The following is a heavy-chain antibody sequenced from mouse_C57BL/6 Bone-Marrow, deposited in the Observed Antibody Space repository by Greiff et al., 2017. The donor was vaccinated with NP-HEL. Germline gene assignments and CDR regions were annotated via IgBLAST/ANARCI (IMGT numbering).Heavy chain of an antibody. Sequence: EVKLVESGGGLVKPGGSLKLSCAASGFTFSDYGMHWVRQAPEKGLEWVAYISSGSSTLYYADTVKGRFTISRDNAKNNLFLQMTSLRSDDTAMYYCARVYYDYAFAYWGQGTLVTVSA. CDR3: ARVYYDYAFAY. CDR1: GFTFSDYG. V-gene: IGHV5-17*01. J-gene: IGHJ3*01. CDR2: ISSGSSTL. D-gene: IGHD2-4*01.